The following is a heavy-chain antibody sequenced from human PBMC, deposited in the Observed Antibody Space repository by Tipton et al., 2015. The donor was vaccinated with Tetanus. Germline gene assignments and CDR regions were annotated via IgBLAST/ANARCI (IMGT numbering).Heavy chain of an antibody. CDR2: ISSSSIYI. V-gene: IGHV3-21*04. J-gene: IGHJ3*01. CDR1: GFTFDGYA. Sequence: SLRLSCVASGFTFDGYAMNWVRQAPGKGLEWVASISSSSIYIYYADSVKGRFTLSRDNAKNLLLLQMDSLRVEDTAVYYCARDVPKFGVIFIFAFDLWGQGTRVTVSS. CDR3: ARDVPKFGVIFIFAFDL. D-gene: IGHD3-3*01.